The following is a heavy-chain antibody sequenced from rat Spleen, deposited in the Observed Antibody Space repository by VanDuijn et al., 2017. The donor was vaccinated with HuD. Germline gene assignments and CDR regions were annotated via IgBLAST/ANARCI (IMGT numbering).Heavy chain of an antibody. CDR3: TREGLYYYGGYSEEDY. J-gene: IGHJ3*01. Sequence: EVQLVESGGGLVQPGRSLKLSCAASGFTFSNYGMAWVRQAPTKGLEWVASISTGGGNTYYRDSVKGRFTISRDNAKNTLYLQMDSLRSEDTATYYCTREGLYYYGGYSEEDYWGQGTLVTVSS. CDR2: ISTGGGNT. V-gene: IGHV5S13*01. D-gene: IGHD1-11*01. CDR1: GFTFSNYG.